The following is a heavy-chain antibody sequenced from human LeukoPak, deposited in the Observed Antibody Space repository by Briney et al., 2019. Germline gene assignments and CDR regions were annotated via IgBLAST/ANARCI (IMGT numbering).Heavy chain of an antibody. D-gene: IGHD6-19*01. V-gene: IGHV4-4*07. CDR2: IYFSGSI. CDR3: ARGAGPFDY. CDR1: GGSVTSDY. J-gene: IGHJ4*02. Sequence: SETLSLTCTVSGGSVTSDYWSWIRQPAGKGLEWIGRIYFSGSINYNPSLRSRVAMSVDTSKNQLSLRLSSVTAADTAVYYCARGAGPFDYWGQGTLVIVSS.